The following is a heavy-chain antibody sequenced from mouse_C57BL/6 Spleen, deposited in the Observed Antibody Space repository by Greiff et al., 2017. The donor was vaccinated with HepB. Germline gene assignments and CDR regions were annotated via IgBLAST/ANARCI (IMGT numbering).Heavy chain of an antibody. D-gene: IGHD2-1*01. Sequence: EVQLQESGPGLVKPSQSLSLTCSVTGYSITSGYYWNWIRQFPGNKLEWMGYISYDGSNNYNPSLKNRISITRDTSKNQFFLKLNSVTTEDTATYYCAREGGNSHWGQGTTLTVSS. CDR1: GYSITSGYY. J-gene: IGHJ2*01. V-gene: IGHV3-6*01. CDR3: AREGGNSH. CDR2: ISYDGSN.